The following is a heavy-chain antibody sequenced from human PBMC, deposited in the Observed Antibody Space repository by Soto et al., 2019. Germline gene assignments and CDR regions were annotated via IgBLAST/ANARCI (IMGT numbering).Heavy chain of an antibody. CDR1: GFTFSSFS. Sequence: EVQLVESGGGLVKPGGSMRLSCAASGFTFSSFSMSWVRQAPGKGLEWVSSISRDSSYIYYTDSLKGRVTISRDNAKNSLYLHMNSLSAEDTAVYYCARVYGDYYYCYGLDVWGQGTTVTVSS. V-gene: IGHV3-21*01. J-gene: IGHJ6*02. CDR2: ISRDSSYI. D-gene: IGHD4-17*01. CDR3: ARVYGDYYYCYGLDV.